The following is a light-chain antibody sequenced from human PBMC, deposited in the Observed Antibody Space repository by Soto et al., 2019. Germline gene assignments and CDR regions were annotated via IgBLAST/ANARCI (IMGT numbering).Light chain of an antibody. CDR3: LQHNDCPYT. Sequence: DIQMTQSPSSLSASVGDSVTITCRASQGIRTALGWYRQKPGKAPESLLYSASILQSGVPSRFSCSGSGTQFTLTINSRQPEDFATKYCLQHNDCPYTFGQGTRLDIK. CDR1: QGIRTA. V-gene: IGKV1-17*01. CDR2: SAS. J-gene: IGKJ2*01.